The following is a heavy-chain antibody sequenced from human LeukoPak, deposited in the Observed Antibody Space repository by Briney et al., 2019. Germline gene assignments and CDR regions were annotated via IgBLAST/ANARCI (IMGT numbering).Heavy chain of an antibody. CDR2: FDPEDGET. D-gene: IGHD6-19*01. V-gene: IGHV1-24*01. CDR3: ATGGLSSGRYWFDP. J-gene: IGHJ5*02. CDR1: GYTLTELS. Sequence: ASVKVSCKVSGYTLTELSMHWVRQAPGKGLEWMGGFDPEDGETIYAQKFQGRVTMTEDTSTDTAYMELSSLRSEDTAVYYCATGGLSSGRYWFDPWGQGTLVTVSS.